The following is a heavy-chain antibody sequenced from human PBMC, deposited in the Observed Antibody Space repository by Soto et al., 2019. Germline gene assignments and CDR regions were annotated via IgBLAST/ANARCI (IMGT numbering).Heavy chain of an antibody. CDR2: INAGNGNT. V-gene: IGHV1-3*01. CDR3: ARDHVTMVRGVNPPNY. J-gene: IGHJ4*02. Sequence: ASVKVSCKASGYTFTSYAMHWVRQAPGQRLEWMGWINAGNGNTKYSQKFQGRVTITRDTSASTAYMGLSSLRSEDTAVYYCARDHVTMVRGVNPPNYWGQGTLVTV. D-gene: IGHD3-10*01. CDR1: GYTFTSYA.